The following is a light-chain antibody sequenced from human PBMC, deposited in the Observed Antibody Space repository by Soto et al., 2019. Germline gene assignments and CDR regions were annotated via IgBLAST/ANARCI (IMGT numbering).Light chain of an antibody. J-gene: IGKJ1*01. CDR2: LGP. CDR1: QSLLHSSGYYF. CDR3: MQALQTVT. V-gene: IGKV2-28*01. Sequence: DIVMTQSPLSLTVTPGEPASISCRSSQSLLHSSGYYFLDWYLQKPGQSPQLLISLGPNRASGVPDRFSGSGSGTEFTLKISRVEAEDVGIYYCMQALQTVTFGQGTKVEIK.